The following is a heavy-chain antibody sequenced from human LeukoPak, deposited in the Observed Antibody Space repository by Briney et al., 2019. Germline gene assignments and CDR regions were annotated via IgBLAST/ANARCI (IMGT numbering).Heavy chain of an antibody. Sequence: SETLSLTCTVSGYSISSGYYWGWIRQTPGKGLEWIGNTHHSGNTYYNPSLKSRVTISVDTSKNQFSLKLSSVTAADTAVYYCARVLTLPGLGENYYYYYMDVWGKGTTVTVSS. CDR3: ARVLTLPGLGENYYYYYMDV. V-gene: IGHV4-38-2*02. J-gene: IGHJ6*03. D-gene: IGHD3-10*01. CDR1: GYSISSGYY. CDR2: THHSGNT.